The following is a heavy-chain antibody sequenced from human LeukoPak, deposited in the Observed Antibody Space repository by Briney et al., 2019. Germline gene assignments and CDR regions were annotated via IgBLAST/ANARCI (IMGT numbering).Heavy chain of an antibody. CDR1: GYSFTNYW. Sequence: KRGESLKISCKGSGYSFTNYWIGWVRQMPGKGLEWMGIIYPGDSDTRYSPSFQGQVTISADKSISTAYLQWSSLKASDTAIHYCARHSGNDAFDIWGQGTMVTVSS. CDR2: IYPGDSDT. D-gene: IGHD1-14*01. V-gene: IGHV5-51*01. J-gene: IGHJ3*02. CDR3: ARHSGNDAFDI.